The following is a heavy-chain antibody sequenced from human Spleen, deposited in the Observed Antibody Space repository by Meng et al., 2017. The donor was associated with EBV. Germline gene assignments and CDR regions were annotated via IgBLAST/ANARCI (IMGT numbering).Heavy chain of an antibody. V-gene: IGHV4-4*02. D-gene: IGHD3-16*01. J-gene: IGHJ5*02. CDR2: IYHSGST. CDR3: AQRERWGLDP. Sequence: VSLQGSGPGWVRPLGTLSLTCAVPGGSISSSNWWNWVRQAPGKGLEWIGEIYHSGSTSYNPSLESRVTISIDKSKNQVSLKLTSVTAADTAVYYCAQRERWGLDPWGQGTLVTVSS. CDR1: GGSISSSNW.